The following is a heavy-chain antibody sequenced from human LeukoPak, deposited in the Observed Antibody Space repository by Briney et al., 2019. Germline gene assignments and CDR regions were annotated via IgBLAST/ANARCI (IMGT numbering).Heavy chain of an antibody. J-gene: IGHJ4*02. CDR3: ARVQGYCSGGSCPDFDY. Sequence: PGRSLRLSCAASGFTFDDYAMHWVRQAPGKGLEWVSGISWNSGSIGYADSVKGRFTISRDNSKNTLYLQMNSLRAEDTAVYYCARVQGYCSGGSCPDFDYWGQGTLVTVSS. D-gene: IGHD2-15*01. CDR2: ISWNSGSI. CDR1: GFTFDDYA. V-gene: IGHV3-9*01.